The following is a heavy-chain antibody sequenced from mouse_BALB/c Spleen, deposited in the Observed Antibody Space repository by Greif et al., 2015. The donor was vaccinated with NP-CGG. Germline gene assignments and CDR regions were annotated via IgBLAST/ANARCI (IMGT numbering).Heavy chain of an antibody. D-gene: IGHD2-3*01. CDR1: GYTFTSYY. CDR3: TRSGYYFWFAY. CDR2: INPTNGGT. V-gene: IGHV1S81*02. Sequence: QVQLQQSGAELVKPGASVKLSCKASGYTFTSYYMYWVKQRPGQGLGWMGGINPTNGGTNFNKKFKSKATLTVDKSSSTAYMQLSSLTTEDSAVYYCTRSGYYFWFAYWGQGTLVTVSA. J-gene: IGHJ3*01.